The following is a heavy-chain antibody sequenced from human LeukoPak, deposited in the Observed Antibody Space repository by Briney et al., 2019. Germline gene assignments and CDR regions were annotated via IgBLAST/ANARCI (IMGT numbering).Heavy chain of an antibody. CDR3: AKAHRARFDWLRIGKGRGGYYFDY. D-gene: IGHD3-9*01. J-gene: IGHJ4*02. Sequence: PGGTLRLSCAASGFTFSSYGMSWLRQAPGKGLEWVSAISGSGGSTYYADSVKGRFTISRDNSKNTLYLQMNSLRAEDTAVYYCAKAHRARFDWLRIGKGRGGYYFDYWGQGTLVTVSS. CDR2: ISGSGGST. CDR1: GFTFSSYG. V-gene: IGHV3-23*01.